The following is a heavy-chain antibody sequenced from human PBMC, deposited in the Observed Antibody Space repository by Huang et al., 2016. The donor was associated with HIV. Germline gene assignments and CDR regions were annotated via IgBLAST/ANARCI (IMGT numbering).Heavy chain of an antibody. D-gene: IGHD6-13*01. CDR1: GFTLSKAW. V-gene: IGHV3-15*01. CDR3: TTWAKTSAGGN. CDR2: IKSKTESATT. J-gene: IGHJ4*02. Sequence: AASGFTLSKAWMSWVRQTPGKGLEWVGLIKSKTESATTDYAAPVQGRFTSSRDDSKNTLHLHMTGLKSDDTAVYYCTTWAKTSAGGNWGQGTLVTVSS.